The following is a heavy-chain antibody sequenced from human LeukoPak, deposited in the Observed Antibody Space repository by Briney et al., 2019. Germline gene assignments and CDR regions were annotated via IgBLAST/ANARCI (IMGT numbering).Heavy chain of an antibody. CDR1: GGSISSGGYY. J-gene: IGHJ4*02. D-gene: IGHD3-22*01. Sequence: SQTLSLTCTVSGGSISSGGYYWSWIRQHPGKGLEWIGYIYYSGGTYYNPSLKSRVTISVDTSKNQFSLKLSSVTAADTAVYYCARGGYDPPDYWGQGTLVTVSS. CDR2: IYYSGGT. V-gene: IGHV4-31*03. CDR3: ARGGYDPPDY.